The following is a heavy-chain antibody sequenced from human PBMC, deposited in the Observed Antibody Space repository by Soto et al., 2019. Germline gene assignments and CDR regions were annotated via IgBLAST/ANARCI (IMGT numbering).Heavy chain of an antibody. CDR2: INWNSGSI. D-gene: IGHD6-13*01. V-gene: IGHV3-9*01. J-gene: IGHJ1*01. Sequence: GGSLRLSCAASGFTFDDYAMHWVRQVPGKGLEWVSDINWNSGSIGYGDSVKGRFAISRDNAKNSLHLQMNSLSAEDTAFYYCVKDESINWYSGHFRHWGQGTLVTVSS. CDR1: GFTFDDYA. CDR3: VKDESINWYSGHFRH.